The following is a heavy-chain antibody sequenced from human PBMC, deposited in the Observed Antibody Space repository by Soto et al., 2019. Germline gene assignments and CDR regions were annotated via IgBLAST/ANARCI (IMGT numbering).Heavy chain of an antibody. V-gene: IGHV4-39*01. CDR2: IYYSGST. D-gene: IGHD2-2*01. J-gene: IGHJ3*02. Sequence: QLQLQESGPGLVKPSETLSLTCTVSGGSISSSSYYWGWIRQPPGKGLEWIGSIYYSGSTYYNPSLKSRVTISVDTSKNQFSLKLSSVTAADTAVYYCAALGVDIVVVPAAMGHAFDIWGLGTMVTVSS. CDR3: AALGVDIVVVPAAMGHAFDI. CDR1: GGSISSSSYY.